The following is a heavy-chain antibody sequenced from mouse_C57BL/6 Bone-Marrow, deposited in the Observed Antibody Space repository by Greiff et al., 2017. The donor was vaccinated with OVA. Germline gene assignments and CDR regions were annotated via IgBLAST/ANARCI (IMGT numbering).Heavy chain of an antibody. D-gene: IGHD1-1*02. CDR3: ARLWWRGD. CDR2: IDPSDSYT. J-gene: IGHJ2*01. V-gene: IGHV1-59*01. CDR1: GYTFTSYW. Sequence: VQLQQPGAELVRPGTSVKLSCKASGYTFTSYWMHWVKQRPGQGLEWIGVIDPSDSYTNYNQKFKGKATLTVDTSSSTAYMQLSSLTSEDSAVYYCARLWWRGDWGQGTTLTVSS.